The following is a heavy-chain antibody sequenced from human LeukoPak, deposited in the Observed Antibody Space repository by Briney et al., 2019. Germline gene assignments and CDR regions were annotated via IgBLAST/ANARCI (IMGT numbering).Heavy chain of an antibody. CDR3: ARDLSYGIAPPGEGY. V-gene: IGHV4-39*07. J-gene: IGHJ4*02. Sequence: PSETLSLTCTVSGGSISSSSYYWGWIRQPPGKGLEWIGSIYYSGSTYYNPSLKSRVTISVDTSKNQFSLKLSSVTAADTAVYYCARDLSYGIAPPGEGYWGQGTLVTVSS. CDR2: IYYSGST. CDR1: GGSISSSSYY. D-gene: IGHD3-16*01.